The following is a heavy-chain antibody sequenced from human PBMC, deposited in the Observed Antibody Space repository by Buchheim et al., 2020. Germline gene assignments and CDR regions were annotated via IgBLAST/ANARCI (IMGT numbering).Heavy chain of an antibody. Sequence: QMQLVESGGGVVQPGRSLRLSCAASGFTFTDYGLHWVRQAPGKGLEWVAVTWYDGSSKYYADSVKGRFTISRDNSKNTLYLQMNSLRAEDTAVYFCARDLYRCDDSLCYYFYGMDLWGQGTT. CDR2: TWYDGSSK. J-gene: IGHJ6*02. CDR1: GFTFTDYG. CDR3: ARDLYRCDDSLCYYFYGMDL. V-gene: IGHV3-33*01. D-gene: IGHD1-1*01.